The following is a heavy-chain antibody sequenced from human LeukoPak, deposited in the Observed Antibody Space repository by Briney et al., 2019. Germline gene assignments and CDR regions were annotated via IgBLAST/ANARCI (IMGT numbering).Heavy chain of an antibody. CDR1: GFTLSSYA. V-gene: IGHV3-23*01. D-gene: IGHD3-22*01. Sequence: AGGSLRLSCAASGFTLSSYAMSWVRQAPGKGLEWVSAISGSGGSTYYAGSVKGRFTISRDNSKNTLYLQMNSLRAKDTAVYYCATERITMIRGDYWGQGTLVTVSS. CDR3: ATERITMIRGDY. CDR2: ISGSGGST. J-gene: IGHJ4*02.